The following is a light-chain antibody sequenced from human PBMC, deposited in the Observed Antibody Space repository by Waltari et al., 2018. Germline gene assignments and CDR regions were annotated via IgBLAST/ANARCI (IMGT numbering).Light chain of an antibody. CDR3: QQYSDWIA. V-gene: IGKV3-15*01. CDR2: GAS. CDR1: QTVTND. Sequence: EIVITQSPASLSVSPGERATLSCTASQTVTNDLAWYQQKPGQAPKLLIFGASPRSTGVPARFSGSGSGTEFTLTIGSVQSEDFAVYYCQQYSDWIAFGGGTKVDLK. J-gene: IGKJ4*01.